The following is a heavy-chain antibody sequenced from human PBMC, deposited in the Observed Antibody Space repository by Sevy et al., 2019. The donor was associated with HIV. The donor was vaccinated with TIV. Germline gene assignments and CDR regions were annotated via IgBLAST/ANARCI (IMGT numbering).Heavy chain of an antibody. CDR1: GFTFSNVW. V-gene: IGHV3-15*01. CDR3: TTGGSLFQH. CDR2: FKSKTDGGTT. D-gene: IGHD3-16*01. J-gene: IGHJ1*01. Sequence: GGSLILSCVASGFTFSNVWMSWVRHAPGKGLEWVGHFKSKTDGGTTDYAAPVRGRFTISRDDSKNTLYLQMNSLKTEDTAVYYCTTGGSLFQHWGQGTLVTVSS.